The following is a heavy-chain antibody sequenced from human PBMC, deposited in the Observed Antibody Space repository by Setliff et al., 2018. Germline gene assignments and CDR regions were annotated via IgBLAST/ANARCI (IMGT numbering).Heavy chain of an antibody. J-gene: IGHJ4*01. CDR3: ARADHLVTTAFDY. CDR1: GGTFSSYA. D-gene: IGHD4-17*01. Sequence: ASVKVSCKASGGTFSSYAISWVRQAPGQGLEWMGWINTKTGDPTYAQGYTGRFAFSLDTSDSATYLDISNLKAEDTAAYYCARADHLVTTAFDYWGQGTRVTVS. V-gene: IGHV7-4-1*02. CDR2: INTKTGDP.